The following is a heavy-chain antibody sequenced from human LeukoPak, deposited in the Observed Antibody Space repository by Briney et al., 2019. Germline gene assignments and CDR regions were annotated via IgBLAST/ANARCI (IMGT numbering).Heavy chain of an antibody. V-gene: IGHV3-30*18. Sequence: QPGRSLRLSCAASGFTSSSYGMPWVRQAPGKGLEWVAVISYDGSNKYYADSVKGRFTISRDNSKNTLYLQMNSLRAEDTAVYYCAKDEMITFGGVIVPPDYWGQGTLVTVSS. D-gene: IGHD3-16*02. CDR1: GFTSSSYG. CDR3: AKDEMITFGGVIVPPDY. J-gene: IGHJ4*02. CDR2: ISYDGSNK.